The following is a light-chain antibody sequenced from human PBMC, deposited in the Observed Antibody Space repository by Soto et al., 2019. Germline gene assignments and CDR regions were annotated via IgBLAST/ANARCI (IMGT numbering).Light chain of an antibody. V-gene: IGLV2-23*02. Sequence: QSALTQPASVSGSPGQSITISCTGTSSDVGGYDFVSWYQQHPGKAPKLLIYEVSRRPSSFSGSKSGDTASLTISGLQAEDEADYYCSSYAGSTTFYVFGTGTKVTVL. CDR2: EVS. CDR3: SSYAGSTTFYV. CDR1: SSDVGGYDF. J-gene: IGLJ1*01.